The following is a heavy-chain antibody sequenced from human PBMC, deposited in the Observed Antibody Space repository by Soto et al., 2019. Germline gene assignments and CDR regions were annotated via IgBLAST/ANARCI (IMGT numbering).Heavy chain of an antibody. D-gene: IGHD1-1*01. V-gene: IGHV1-18*01. Sequence: GPEVKKPGASVKVSCKASGYTFTRYGISWVRQAPGQGLEWMGWISGYNGDTNYAQKVQGRVTMTIDTSTSTAYMELRSLTSDDTAIDYCAKKGQLPYYHDGMDVWGQGTTVTVSS. J-gene: IGHJ6*02. CDR2: ISGYNGDT. CDR3: AKKGQLPYYHDGMDV. CDR1: GYTFTRYG.